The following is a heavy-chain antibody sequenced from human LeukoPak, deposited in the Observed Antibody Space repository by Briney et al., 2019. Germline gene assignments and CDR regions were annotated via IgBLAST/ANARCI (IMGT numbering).Heavy chain of an antibody. CDR2: ISGSGGST. CDR3: AKDFAAYDYVWGSYRYGPNV. V-gene: IGHV3-23*01. D-gene: IGHD3-16*02. CDR1: GFTFSSYA. J-gene: IGHJ6*02. Sequence: GGSLRLSCAASGFTFSSYAMSWVRQAPGKGLEWVSAISGSGGSTYYADSVKGRFTISRDNSKNTLYLQMNSLRAEDTAVYHCAKDFAAYDYVWGSYRYGPNVWGQGTTVTVSS.